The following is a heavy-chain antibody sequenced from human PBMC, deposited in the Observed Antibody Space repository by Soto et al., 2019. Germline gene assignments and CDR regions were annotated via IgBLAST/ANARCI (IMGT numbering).Heavy chain of an antibody. CDR1: GFTFSGSA. CDR2: IRSKANSYAT. D-gene: IGHD2-15*01. J-gene: IGHJ6*03. Sequence: GGSLRLSCAASGFTFSGSAMHWVRQASGKGLEWVGRIRSKANSYATAYAASVKGRFTFSRDDSNNTAYLQMNSLKTEDTAVYYCASPYSSYYYYMDVWGKGTTVTVSS. CDR3: ASPYSSYYYYMDV. V-gene: IGHV3-73*01.